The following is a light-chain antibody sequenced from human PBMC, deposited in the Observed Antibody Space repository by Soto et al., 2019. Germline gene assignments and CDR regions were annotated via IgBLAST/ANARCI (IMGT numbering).Light chain of an antibody. CDR3: QSYDDSLGGHVI. J-gene: IGLJ2*01. V-gene: IGLV1-40*01. CDR2: ANT. CDR1: SSYIGAGYD. Sequence: QSVLTQPPSVSGAPGQRVTISCTGSSSYIGAGYDVHWYQQLPGTAPKLLIYANTNRPSGVPDRFSGSKSGTSASLAITGHQAEDEADYYCQSYDDSLGGHVIFGGGTKHRP.